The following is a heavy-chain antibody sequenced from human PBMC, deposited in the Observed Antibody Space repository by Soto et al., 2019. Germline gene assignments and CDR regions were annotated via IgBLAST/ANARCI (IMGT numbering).Heavy chain of an antibody. V-gene: IGHV4-34*01. D-gene: IGHD5-12*01. CDR2: INHSGST. J-gene: IGHJ5*02. Sequence: SETLSLTCDVYGGSFSRYYWNWIRQPPGKVLEWLGEINHSGSTNYNPSLESRVTISLDTSKTQFSLKLTSVTAADTAVYYCARGEGRLVGTWFDPWGQGTLVTVSS. CDR1: GGSFSRYY. CDR3: ARGEGRLVGTWFDP.